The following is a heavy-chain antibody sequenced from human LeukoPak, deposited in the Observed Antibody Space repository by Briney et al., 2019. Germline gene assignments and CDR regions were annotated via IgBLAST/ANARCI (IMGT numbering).Heavy chain of an antibody. CDR1: GFTFSSYS. V-gene: IGHV3-21*01. D-gene: IGHD4-17*01. Sequence: GGSLRLSCAASGFTFSSYSMNWVRQAPGKGLEWVSSISSSSYIYYADSVKGRFTISGDNAKNSLYLQMNSLRAEDTAVYCCARAISYGDYATYYWGQGTLVTVSS. CDR2: ISSSSYI. CDR3: ARAISYGDYATYY. J-gene: IGHJ4*02.